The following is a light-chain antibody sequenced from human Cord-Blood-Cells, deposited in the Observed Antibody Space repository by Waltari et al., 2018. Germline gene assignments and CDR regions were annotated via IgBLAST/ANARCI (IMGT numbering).Light chain of an antibody. Sequence: SYVLTQPPSVSVAPGKTARITCGGNNIGSKSVHWYQQKPGQAPVLVIYYDSDRPAGIPERFSGSNSGNTSTLTISRVEAGDEADYYCQLWDRSSDHVVFGGGTKLTVL. J-gene: IGLJ2*01. CDR3: QLWDRSSDHVV. V-gene: IGLV3-21*04. CDR1: NIGSKS. CDR2: YDS.